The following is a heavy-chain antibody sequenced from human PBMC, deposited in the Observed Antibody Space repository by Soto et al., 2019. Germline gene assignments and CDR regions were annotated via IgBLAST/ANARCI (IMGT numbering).Heavy chain of an antibody. Sequence: LRLSCAASGFTFSDYAMYWVRQAPGKGLEWVSVISFDGNIKYYTGSVKGRFTISRDNSKNTLHLQVNSLRTEDTALYYCARATGHSVHSSGWQIDYWGQGTLVTVSS. CDR2: ISFDGNIK. CDR1: GFTFSDYA. J-gene: IGHJ4*02. CDR3: ARATGHSVHSSGWQIDY. D-gene: IGHD6-19*01. V-gene: IGHV3-30-3*01.